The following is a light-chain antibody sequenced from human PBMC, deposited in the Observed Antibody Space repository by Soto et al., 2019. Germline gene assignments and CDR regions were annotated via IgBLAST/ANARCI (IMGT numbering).Light chain of an antibody. J-gene: IGLJ3*02. CDR3: QSYDSSLSGWV. CDR1: SSNIGAGYD. V-gene: IGLV1-40*01. Sequence: QSVLTQPPSVSGAPGQRVTISCTGSSSNIGAGYDLHWYQQLPGTAPKLLIYGNSNRRSGVPDRFSGSKSGTSASLAITGLQAEDEADYYCQSYDSSLSGWVFGGGTQLTGL. CDR2: GNS.